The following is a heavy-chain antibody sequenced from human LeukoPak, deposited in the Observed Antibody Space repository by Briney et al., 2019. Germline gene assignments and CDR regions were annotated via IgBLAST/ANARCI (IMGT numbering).Heavy chain of an antibody. V-gene: IGHV4-4*07. Sequence: SETLSLTCTVSGGSISSYYWSWIRQPAGKGLEWIGRIYTSGSTNYNPSLKSRVTMSVDTSKNQFSLKLSSVTAADTAVYYCARYMSPYPETDAFDIWGQGTMVTVSS. D-gene: IGHD1-14*01. CDR3: ARYMSPYPETDAFDI. J-gene: IGHJ3*02. CDR1: GGSISSYY. CDR2: IYTSGST.